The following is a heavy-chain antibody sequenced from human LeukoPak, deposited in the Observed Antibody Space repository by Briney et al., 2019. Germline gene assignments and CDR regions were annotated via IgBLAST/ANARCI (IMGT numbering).Heavy chain of an antibody. J-gene: IGHJ6*03. V-gene: IGHV4-61*08. CDR1: GGSISSGDYY. CDR2: IYYSGST. Sequence: SETLSLTCTVSGGSISSGDYYWSWIRQPPGKGLEWIGYIYYSGSTNYNPSLKSRVTISVDTSKNQFSLKLSSVTAADTAVYYCAGEKGVLYYYYMDVWGKGTTVTVSS. CDR3: AGEKGVLYYYYMDV.